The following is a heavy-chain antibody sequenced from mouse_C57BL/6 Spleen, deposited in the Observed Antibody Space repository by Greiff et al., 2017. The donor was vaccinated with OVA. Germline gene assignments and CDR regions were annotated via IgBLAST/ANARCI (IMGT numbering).Heavy chain of an antibody. V-gene: IGHV1-50*01. CDR3: ARTLRQLRLPNYYAMDY. CDR2: IDPSDSYP. D-gene: IGHD3-2*02. J-gene: IGHJ4*01. Sequence: VQLQQPGAELVKPGASVKLSCKASGYTFTSYWMQWVKQRPGQGLEWIGEIDPSDSYPNYNQKFKGKATLTVDTSSSTAYMQLSSLTSEDSAVYYCARTLRQLRLPNYYAMDYWGQGTSVTVSS. CDR1: GYTFTSYW.